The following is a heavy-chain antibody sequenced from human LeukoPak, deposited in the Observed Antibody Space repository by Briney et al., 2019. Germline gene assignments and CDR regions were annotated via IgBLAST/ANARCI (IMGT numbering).Heavy chain of an antibody. V-gene: IGHV4-34*01. Sequence: PSETLSLTCAVYGGSFSGYYWSWIRQPPGKGLEWIGSIYYSGSTYYNPSLKSRVTISVDMSKNQFSLKLSSVTAADTAVFYCASLYGSGSFYQKHQYYFDYWGQGTLVTVSS. J-gene: IGHJ4*02. D-gene: IGHD3-10*01. CDR1: GGSFSGYY. CDR3: ASLYGSGSFYQKHQYYFDY. CDR2: IYYSGST.